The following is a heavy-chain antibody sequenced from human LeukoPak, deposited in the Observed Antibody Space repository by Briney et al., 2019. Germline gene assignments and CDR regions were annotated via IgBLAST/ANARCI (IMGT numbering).Heavy chain of an antibody. Sequence: PSETLSLTCTVSGGSISSYYWSWIRQPPGKGLEWIGYIYYSGSTNYNPSLKSRVTISVDTSKNQFSLKLSSVTAADTAVYYCASATDTAMAPFDYWGQGTLVTVSS. J-gene: IGHJ4*02. D-gene: IGHD5-18*01. CDR1: GGSISSYY. V-gene: IGHV4-59*01. CDR3: ASATDTAMAPFDY. CDR2: IYYSGST.